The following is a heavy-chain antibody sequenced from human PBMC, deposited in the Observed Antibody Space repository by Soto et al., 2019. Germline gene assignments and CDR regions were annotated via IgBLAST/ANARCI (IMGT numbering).Heavy chain of an antibody. V-gene: IGHV1-18*04. CDR2: ISAYNGNT. CDR1: GYTFTSYG. D-gene: IGHD3-16*01. J-gene: IGHJ3*01. Sequence: ASVKVSCKASGYTFTSYGISWVRQAPGQGLEWMGWISAYNGNTNYAQKLQGRVTMTTDTSTSTAYMELRSLRSDDTAVYYCARDSPLRVWGSYDYFEFWGQGTMVTVSS. CDR3: ARDSPLRVWGSYDYFEF.